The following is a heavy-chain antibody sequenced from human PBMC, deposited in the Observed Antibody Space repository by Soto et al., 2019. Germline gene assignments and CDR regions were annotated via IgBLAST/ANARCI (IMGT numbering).Heavy chain of an antibody. J-gene: IGHJ2*01. CDR3: ARDLGYCSGGSCYSRSWYFDL. CDR1: GYTFTSYG. V-gene: IGHV1-18*01. Sequence: QVQLVQSGAEVKKPGASVKVSCKASGYTFTSYGISWVRQAPGQGLEWMGWISAYNGNTNHAQKLQGRVTMTTDTSTSTAYMELRSLRSDDTAVYYCARDLGYCSGGSCYSRSWYFDLWGRGTLVTVSS. CDR2: ISAYNGNT. D-gene: IGHD2-15*01.